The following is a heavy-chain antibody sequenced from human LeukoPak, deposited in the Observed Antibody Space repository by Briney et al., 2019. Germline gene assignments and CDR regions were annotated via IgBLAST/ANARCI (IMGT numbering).Heavy chain of an antibody. V-gene: IGHV3-30*02. CDR2: TLYGGSSA. D-gene: IGHD1-26*01. J-gene: IGHJ3*02. CDR1: RFAFVPHG. CDR3: AKGRSLGWERSDDAFDI. Sequence: GGSLRLSCAASRFAFVPHGMHWVRQAPGKGLEWVASTLYGGSSAYYADSEKGRFTISRDNSKKKMYLQMNSLRAEDTAVYYCAKGRSLGWERSDDAFDIWGQGTMVTVSS.